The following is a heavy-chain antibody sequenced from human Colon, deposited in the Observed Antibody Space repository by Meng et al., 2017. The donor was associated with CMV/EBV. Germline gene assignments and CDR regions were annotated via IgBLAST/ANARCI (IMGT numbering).Heavy chain of an antibody. CDR3: LNRAYSQGQDF. CDR2: IDYSGST. J-gene: IGHJ4*02. V-gene: IGHV4-39*07. CDR1: GGSISTSSYF. D-gene: IGHD5-12*01. Sequence: SETLSLTCTVSGGSISTSSYFWGWIRQPPGEGLEWIATIDYSGSTDYNPSLQRRVTMSVDTSKNQFSLNVTSVTAADTAVYYCLNRAYSQGQDFWGQGMLVTVSS.